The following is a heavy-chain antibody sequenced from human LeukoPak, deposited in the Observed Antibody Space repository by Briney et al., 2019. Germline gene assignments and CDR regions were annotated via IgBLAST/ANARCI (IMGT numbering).Heavy chain of an antibody. CDR2: IYYSGST. J-gene: IGHJ4*02. Sequence: SETLSLTCTVSGGSISSYYWSWIRQPPGKGVEWSGYIYYSGSTNYNPSLKSRVTISVDTSKNQFSLKLSSVTAADTAVYYCAREDCSGDGCYSFDYWGQGTLVTVFS. CDR3: AREDCSGDGCYSFDY. CDR1: GGSISSYY. V-gene: IGHV4-59*01. D-gene: IGHD2-15*01.